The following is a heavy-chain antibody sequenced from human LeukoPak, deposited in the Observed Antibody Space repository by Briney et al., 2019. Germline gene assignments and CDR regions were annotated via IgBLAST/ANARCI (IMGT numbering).Heavy chain of an antibody. D-gene: IGHD3-9*01. Sequence: ASVKVSCKASGHTFTRYALHWVRQAPRQRLEWMGWVNAGNGKTKYSQKFQGRDTITRDTSASAAYMELNSLRSEDTAVYYCARSSYDFLTGSPLLNSFDYWGQGTLVTVSS. V-gene: IGHV1-3*01. CDR2: VNAGNGKT. CDR3: ARSSYDFLTGSPLLNSFDY. J-gene: IGHJ4*02. CDR1: GHTFTRYA.